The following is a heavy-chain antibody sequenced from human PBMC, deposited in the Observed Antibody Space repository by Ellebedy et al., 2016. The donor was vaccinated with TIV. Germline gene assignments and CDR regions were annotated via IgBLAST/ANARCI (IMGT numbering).Heavy chain of an antibody. CDR3: AREKSGHKWNDGFDS. D-gene: IGHD1-1*01. J-gene: IGHJ4*02. CDR1: GFAFSSYA. Sequence: PGGSLRLSCVASGFAFSSYAMNWVRQAPGKGLEWVSLISDSGGNTYYADSVKGRFTISRDNAKNSLYLQMNSLRAEDTAVYYCAREKSGHKWNDGFDSWGQGTLVTVSS. CDR2: ISDSGGNT. V-gene: IGHV3-23*01.